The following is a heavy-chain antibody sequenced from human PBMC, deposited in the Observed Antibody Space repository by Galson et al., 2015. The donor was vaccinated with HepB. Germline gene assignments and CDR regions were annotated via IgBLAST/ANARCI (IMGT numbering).Heavy chain of an antibody. Sequence: SVKVSCKASGYTFTSYDINWVRQATGQGLEWMGWMNPNSGNTGYAQKFQGRVTMTRNTSISTAYMELSSLRSEDTAVYYCARYRYCSSTSCALGNDAFDIWGQGTMVTVSS. CDR1: GYTFTSYD. J-gene: IGHJ3*02. CDR2: MNPNSGNT. D-gene: IGHD2-2*01. V-gene: IGHV1-8*01. CDR3: ARYRYCSSTSCALGNDAFDI.